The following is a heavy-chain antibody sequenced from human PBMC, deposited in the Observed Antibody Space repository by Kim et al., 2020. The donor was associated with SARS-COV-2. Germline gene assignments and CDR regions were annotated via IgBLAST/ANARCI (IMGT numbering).Heavy chain of an antibody. CDR3: AKDQFADYFDY. Sequence: GGSLRLSCAASGFTFSNFAMSWVRQAPGKGLEWVSTITGSGGSTYYTDSVKGRFTISRDNSKNTVFLQMRSLRADDTAVYYCAKDQFADYFDYWGQGTLVTVSS. V-gene: IGHV3-23*01. CDR2: ITGSGGST. CDR1: GFTFSNFA. J-gene: IGHJ4*02. D-gene: IGHD2-21*01.